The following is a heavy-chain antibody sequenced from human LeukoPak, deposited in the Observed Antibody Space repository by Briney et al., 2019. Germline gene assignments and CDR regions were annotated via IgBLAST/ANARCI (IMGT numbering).Heavy chain of an antibody. V-gene: IGHV1-2*02. CDR2: INPNSGGT. J-gene: IGHJ4*02. Sequence: ASVKVSCKVSGYTFTGYYMHWVRQAPGQGLEWMGWINPNSGGTNYAQKFQGRVTMTRDTSISTAYMELSRLRSDDTAVYYCARDNYDILTGYYSPFDYWGQGTLVTVSS. CDR1: GYTFTGYY. CDR3: ARDNYDILTGYYSPFDY. D-gene: IGHD3-9*01.